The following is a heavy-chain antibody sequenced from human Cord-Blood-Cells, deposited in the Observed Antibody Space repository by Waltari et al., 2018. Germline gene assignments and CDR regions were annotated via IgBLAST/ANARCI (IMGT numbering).Heavy chain of an antibody. D-gene: IGHD3-22*01. CDR1: GGSLSSSSYY. Sequence: QLQLQESGPGLVKPSETLSLTCTVPGGSLSSSSYYWGWIRQPPGKGLEWIGSIYYSGSTYYNPSLKSRVTISVDTSKNQFSLKLSSVTAADTAVYYCARGTIISYYYYDSSGSSFDYWGQGTLVTVSS. V-gene: IGHV4-39*01. CDR3: ARGTIISYYYYDSSGSSFDY. J-gene: IGHJ4*02. CDR2: IYYSGST.